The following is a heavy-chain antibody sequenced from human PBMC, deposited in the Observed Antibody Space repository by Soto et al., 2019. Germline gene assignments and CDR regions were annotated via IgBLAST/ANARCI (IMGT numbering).Heavy chain of an antibody. J-gene: IGHJ4*02. V-gene: IGHV3-74*01. D-gene: IGHD4-4*01. CDR2: IEGDGSRT. CDR3: TRDYSNYGFDY. CDR1: GFTFGGFW. Sequence: GGSLRLSCAASGFTFGGFWMHWVRQVAGKGLVWVSRIEGDGSRTDYADSVKGRFTISRDNAKNTLYLQMSSLRDEDTAVYFCTRDYSNYGFDYWGQGTLVSVSS.